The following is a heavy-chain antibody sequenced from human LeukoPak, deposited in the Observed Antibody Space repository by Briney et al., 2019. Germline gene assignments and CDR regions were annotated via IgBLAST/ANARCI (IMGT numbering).Heavy chain of an antibody. CDR2: IYYSGST. J-gene: IGHJ4*02. V-gene: IGHV4-59*12. D-gene: IGHD3-10*01. CDR3: ARGRHAIPYYYGSGSYYNFDY. Sequence: TSETLSLTCSVSGGSIRPNYWSWIRQPPGKGLEWIGYIYYSGSTNYNPSLKSRVTISVDTSKNQFSLKLSSVTATDTAVYYCARGRHAIPYYYGSGSYYNFDYWGQGTLVTVSS. CDR1: GGSIRPNY.